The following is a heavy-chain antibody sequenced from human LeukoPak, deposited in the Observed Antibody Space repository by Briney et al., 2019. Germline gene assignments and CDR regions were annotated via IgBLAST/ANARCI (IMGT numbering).Heavy chain of an antibody. CDR1: GGSISSYY. J-gene: IGHJ5*02. D-gene: IGHD2-2*01. V-gene: IGHV4-4*07. CDR3: ARESLVVPAAMGWFDP. Sequence: PSETLSLSCAVSGGSISSYYWSWLRQPAGKGLEWIGRIYTSGSTNYNPSLKSRVTMSVDTSKSQFSLKLSSVTAADTAVYYCARESLVVPAAMGWFDPWGQGTLVTVSS. CDR2: IYTSGST.